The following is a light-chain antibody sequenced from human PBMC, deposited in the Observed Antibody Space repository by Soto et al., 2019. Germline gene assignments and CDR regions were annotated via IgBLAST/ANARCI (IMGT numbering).Light chain of an antibody. Sequence: VLTQSPATLSLSPGERATLSCRASQSVNTYLAWYQQRPGQAPRLLIYDASNRAAGIPARFSGSGSGTDFTLTISSLEPEDFAVYYCQQRQNWPQLTVGGGSVVEIK. CDR1: QSVNTY. CDR3: QQRQNWPQLT. V-gene: IGKV3-11*01. J-gene: IGKJ4*01. CDR2: DAS.